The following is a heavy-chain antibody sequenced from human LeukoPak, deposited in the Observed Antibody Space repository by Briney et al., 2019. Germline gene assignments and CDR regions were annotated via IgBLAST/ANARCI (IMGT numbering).Heavy chain of an antibody. D-gene: IGHD2/OR15-2a*01. Sequence: ASVKVSCKASGGTFSSYIIGWVRQAPGQGLEWMGRIIPILGIANYAQKFQGRVTITADKSTSTAYMELSSLRSEDTAVYYCARVSPDGYFDYWGQGALVTVSS. V-gene: IGHV1-69*02. J-gene: IGHJ4*02. CDR2: IIPILGIA. CDR1: GGTFSSYI. CDR3: ARVSPDGYFDY.